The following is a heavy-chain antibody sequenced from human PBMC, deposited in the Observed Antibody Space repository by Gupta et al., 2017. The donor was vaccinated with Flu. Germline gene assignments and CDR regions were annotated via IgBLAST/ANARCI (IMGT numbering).Heavy chain of an antibody. CDR3: ARYFGDSQPYDY. V-gene: IGHV3-21*01. CDR1: GFTFSTYS. D-gene: IGHD4-17*01. CDR2: ISSSSSYI. Sequence: EVQLVESGGGLVKPGGSLRLSCAASGFTFSTYSMNWVRQAPGEGLEWVSSISSSSSYIYHADSVKGRFTISRDNANNSLYLQMNSLRAEDTAVYYCARYFGDSQPYDYWGLGTLVTVSS. J-gene: IGHJ4*02.